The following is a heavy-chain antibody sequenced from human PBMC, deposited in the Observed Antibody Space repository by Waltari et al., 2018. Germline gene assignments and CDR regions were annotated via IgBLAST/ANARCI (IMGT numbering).Heavy chain of an antibody. CDR1: GYTFTSYD. D-gene: IGHD6-19*01. J-gene: IGHJ4*02. CDR2: VKLNRDNT. Sequence: QVQLVQSGAEVKKPGASVKVSCKASGYTFTSYDINWVRQATGQGLGWMGWVKLNRDNTGYAQKFQGRVTMTRNTSISTAYMELSSLKSEDTAVYYCARALHPGVAGTDYFDSWGQGTLVTVSS. CDR3: ARALHPGVAGTDYFDS. V-gene: IGHV1-8*01.